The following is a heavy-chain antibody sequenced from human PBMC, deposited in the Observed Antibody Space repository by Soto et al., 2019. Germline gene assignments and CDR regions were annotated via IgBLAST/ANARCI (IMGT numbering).Heavy chain of an antibody. CDR1: GYTFTSYG. Sequence: GASVKVSCKASGYTFTSYGIRWVRQAPGQGLEWMGWISAYNGNTNYSQKLQGRVTMTTDTSTSTAYMELRSLRSEDTAVYYCARDTCFYDSNGPDTFDIWGQGTMVTVSS. V-gene: IGHV1-18*01. D-gene: IGHD3-22*01. CDR2: ISAYNGNT. CDR3: ARDTCFYDSNGPDTFDI. J-gene: IGHJ3*02.